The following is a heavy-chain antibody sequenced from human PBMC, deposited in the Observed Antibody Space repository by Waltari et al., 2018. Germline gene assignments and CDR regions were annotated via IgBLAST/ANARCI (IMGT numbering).Heavy chain of an antibody. V-gene: IGHV3-11*06. CDR1: GYPSNTYS. Sequence: QVQLVESGGGVVRPGGSLRRSCAAAGYPSNTYSRGWIRQPPGKGPDLVGYISSNGGYAVYADSVKGRFTISRDNGQKSLFLQVTSLRVDDTGVYYCARVASIFRVGWFDPWGLGTLVTISS. D-gene: IGHD3-9*01. J-gene: IGHJ5*02. CDR2: ISSNGGYA. CDR3: ARVASIFRVGWFDP.